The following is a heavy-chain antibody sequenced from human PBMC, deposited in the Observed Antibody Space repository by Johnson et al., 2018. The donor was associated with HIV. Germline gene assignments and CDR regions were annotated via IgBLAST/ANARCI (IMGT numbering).Heavy chain of an antibody. CDR1: GFTFSSYG. CDR2: IRYDGSNK. D-gene: IGHD1-26*01. CDR3: AKGMGELLRIDAFDI. J-gene: IGHJ3*02. V-gene: IGHV3-30*02. Sequence: QVQLVESGGGVVQPGGSLRLSCAASGFTFSSYGMHWVRQAPGKGLEWVAFIRYDGSNKYYADSVKGRFTISRDNSKNTLYLQMNSLRAEDTAVYYCAKGMGELLRIDAFDIWGQGTVVTVSS.